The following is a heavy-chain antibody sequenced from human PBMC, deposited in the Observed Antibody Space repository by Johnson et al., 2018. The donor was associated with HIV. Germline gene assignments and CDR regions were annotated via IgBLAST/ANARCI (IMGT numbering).Heavy chain of an antibody. D-gene: IGHD1-1*01. J-gene: IGHJ3*02. Sequence: QVQLVESGGGVVQPGGSPRLSCAASGFSFSDYYMTWIRQAPGKGLEWVSYISSSGSTIYYADSVKGRFTISRDNAKNSLYLQVNSLRAEDTAVYYCARDLGNWNSPRSAFDIWGQGTMVTVSS. CDR3: ARDLGNWNSPRSAFDI. CDR1: GFSFSDYY. CDR2: ISSSGSTI. V-gene: IGHV3-11*04.